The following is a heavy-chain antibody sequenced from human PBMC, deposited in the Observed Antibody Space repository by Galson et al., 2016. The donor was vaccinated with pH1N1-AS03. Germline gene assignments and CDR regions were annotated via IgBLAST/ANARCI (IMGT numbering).Heavy chain of an antibody. D-gene: IGHD2-2*01. CDR3: ARDPRGPCTSNPCPTAYYFGMDV. CDR2: INPKSGVT. V-gene: IGHV1-2*04. CDR1: GYTFTGFS. Sequence: SVKVSCKASGYTFTGFSINWVRQAPGQGLELMGWINPKSGVTNYAQKFQAWVTMTRDTSSSTAYMELSGLKSDDTAVYYCARDPRGPCTSNPCPTAYYFGMDVWGQGTTVIVSS. J-gene: IGHJ6*02.